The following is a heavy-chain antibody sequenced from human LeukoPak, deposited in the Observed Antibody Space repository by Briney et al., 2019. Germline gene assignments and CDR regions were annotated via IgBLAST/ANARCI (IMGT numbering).Heavy chain of an antibody. D-gene: IGHD1-7*01. Sequence: PGGSLRLSCAASGFTFTNYWMSWVRQAPGKGLELVANIKQDRSEKYYVDSVKGRFTISRDNSKNTLYLQMNSLGAEDTAMYYCAKVRVVFNWNYAYYFDYWGQGTLVTVSS. J-gene: IGHJ4*02. CDR3: AKVRVVFNWNYAYYFDY. V-gene: IGHV3-7*01. CDR2: IKQDRSEK. CDR1: GFTFTNYW.